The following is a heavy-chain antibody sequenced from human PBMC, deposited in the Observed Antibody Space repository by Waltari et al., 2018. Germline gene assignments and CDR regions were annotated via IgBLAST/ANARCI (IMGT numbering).Heavy chain of an antibody. D-gene: IGHD3-22*01. CDR2: INPSGGST. CDR1: VYTFTRYY. V-gene: IGHV1-46*01. J-gene: IGHJ5*02. CDR3: ARDRHYYYDSSGFWFDP. Sequence: VQLVQSGAAVKKPGASVKVSCTASVYTFTRYYIHWVRQAPGQGLEWMGIINPSGGSTSYAQKFQGRVTMTRDTSTSTVYMELSSLRSEDTAVYYCARDRHYYYDSSGFWFDPWGQGTLVTVSS.